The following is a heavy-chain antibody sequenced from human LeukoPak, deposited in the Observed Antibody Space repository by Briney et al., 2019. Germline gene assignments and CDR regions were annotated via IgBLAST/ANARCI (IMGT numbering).Heavy chain of an antibody. CDR1: GFTFSSYS. Sequence: PGGSLRLSCAASGFTFSSYSMNWVRQAPGKGLEWVSAISGSGGSTYYADSVKGRFTISRDNSKNTLYLQMNSLRAEDTAVYYCATGREITMVRGVIIDGHFDYWGQGTLVTVSS. J-gene: IGHJ4*02. V-gene: IGHV3-23*01. D-gene: IGHD3-10*01. CDR3: ATGREITMVRGVIIDGHFDY. CDR2: ISGSGGST.